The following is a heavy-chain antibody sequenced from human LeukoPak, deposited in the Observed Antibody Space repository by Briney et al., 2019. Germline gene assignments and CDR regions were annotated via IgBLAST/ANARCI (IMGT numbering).Heavy chain of an antibody. CDR3: ARVYWVCYFDY. J-gene: IGHJ4*02. V-gene: IGHV4-38-2*02. CDR1: GYSISSVYY. CDR2: IYRSGST. D-gene: IGHD2-8*02. Sequence: SETLSLTCTVSGYSISSVYYWGWIRQPPGKGLEGIGSIYRSGSTYYNPSLRSRVTTSVDTSKNQFSLKLSSVTAADTAVYYCARVYWVCYFDYWGQGTLVTVSS.